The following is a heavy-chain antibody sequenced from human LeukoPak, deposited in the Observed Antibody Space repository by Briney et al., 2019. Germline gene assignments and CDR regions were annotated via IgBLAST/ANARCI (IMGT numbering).Heavy chain of an antibody. Sequence: GESLQISCKGSGYSFTNYWIGWVRQMPGKGLEWMGIIYPGDSDTRYSPSFQGQVTISADKSFSTAYLQWSSLKASDTAMYYCARRGIAVAGTPAEYFHHWGQGTLVIVSS. V-gene: IGHV5-51*01. D-gene: IGHD6-19*01. J-gene: IGHJ1*01. CDR3: ARRGIAVAGTPAEYFHH. CDR1: GYSFTNYW. CDR2: IYPGDSDT.